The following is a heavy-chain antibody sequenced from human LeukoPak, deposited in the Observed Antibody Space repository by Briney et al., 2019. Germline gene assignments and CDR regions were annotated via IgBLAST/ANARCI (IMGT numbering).Heavy chain of an antibody. D-gene: IGHD3-22*01. CDR3: ARASSSGYWAANWFDP. V-gene: IGHV4/OR15-8*01. J-gene: IGHJ5*02. CDR1: GDSMHSFF. CDR2: IYHSGST. Sequence: PSETLSLTCSVSGDSMHSFFWGWVRQPPGKGLEWIGEIYHSGSTNYNPSLKSRVIISVDKSKNQFSLKLSSVTAADTAVYYCARASSSGYWAANWFDPWGQGTLVTVSS.